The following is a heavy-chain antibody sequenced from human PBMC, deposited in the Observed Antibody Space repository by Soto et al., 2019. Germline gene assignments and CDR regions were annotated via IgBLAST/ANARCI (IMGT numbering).Heavy chain of an antibody. CDR2: IKSKTDGGTT. CDR3: TQGGWYAGSDLYYYGMDV. V-gene: IGHV3-15*07. J-gene: IGHJ6*02. CDR1: GFTFSNAW. Sequence: GGSLRLSCAASGFTFSNAWMNWVRQAPGKGLEWVGRIKSKTDGGTTDYAAPVKGRFTISRDDSKNTLYLQMNSLKTEDTAVYYCTQGGWYAGSDLYYYGMDVWGQGTTVTVSS. D-gene: IGHD6-19*01.